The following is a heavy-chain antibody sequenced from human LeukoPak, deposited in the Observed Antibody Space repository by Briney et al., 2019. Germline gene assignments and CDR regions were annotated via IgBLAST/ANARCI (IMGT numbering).Heavy chain of an antibody. CDR3: AKLLGPIAAHYLDY. CDR1: GFTFSSYA. V-gene: IGHV3-23*01. J-gene: IGHJ4*02. CDR2: ISGSGGST. Sequence: RTGGSLRLSCAASGFTFSSYAMSWVRQAPGKGLEWVSAISGSGGSTYYADSVKGRFTISRGNSKNTLYLQMNSLRAEDTAVYYCAKLLGPIAAHYLDYWGQGTLVTVSS. D-gene: IGHD6-6*01.